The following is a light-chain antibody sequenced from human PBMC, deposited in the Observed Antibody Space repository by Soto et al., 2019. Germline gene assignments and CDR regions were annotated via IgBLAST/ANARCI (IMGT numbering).Light chain of an antibody. Sequence: QSALTQPASVSGSPGQSTTISCTGTSSDVGGYNYVSWYQQHPGKAPKLMIYDVSNRPSGVSNRFSGSKSGNTASLTISGLQAEDEADYYCSSYTSSSALYVFGTMTKATVL. CDR2: DVS. V-gene: IGLV2-14*01. CDR1: SSDVGGYNY. J-gene: IGLJ1*01. CDR3: SSYTSSSALYV.